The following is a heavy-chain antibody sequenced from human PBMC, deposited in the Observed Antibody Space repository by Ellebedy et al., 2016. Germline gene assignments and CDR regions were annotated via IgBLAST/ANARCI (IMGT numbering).Heavy chain of an antibody. CDR1: DESFTAFY. V-gene: IGHV4-34*01. CDR2: ISHSGST. CDR3: ASGFYYGSGRKGGQQY. J-gene: IGHJ4*02. D-gene: IGHD3-10*01. Sequence: SETLSLTCAVYDESFTAFYWTWIRQPPGKGLEWIGEISHSGSTNYNPSLKSRVTMSVDTSKNQFSLKLNSVNGADTAMYYCASGFYYGSGRKGGQQYWGQGMLVTVSS.